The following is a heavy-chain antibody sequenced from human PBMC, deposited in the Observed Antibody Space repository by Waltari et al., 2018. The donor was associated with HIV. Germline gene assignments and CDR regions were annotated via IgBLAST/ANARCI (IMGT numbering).Heavy chain of an antibody. V-gene: IGHV4-61*02. CDR3: ARDRVYYDSRGGMDV. J-gene: IGHJ6*02. CDR2: IYTSGCT. CDR1: GGSISSGSYH. Sequence: QVQLQESGPGLVKPSQTLSLTCTVSGGSISSGSYHWSWVRQPAGMGLEWIGGIYTSGCTNYNPSLRSRVAISVDSSRNQRSLKLSSVTAADTAVYYCARDRVYYDSRGGMDVWGQGTTVSVSS. D-gene: IGHD3-22*01.